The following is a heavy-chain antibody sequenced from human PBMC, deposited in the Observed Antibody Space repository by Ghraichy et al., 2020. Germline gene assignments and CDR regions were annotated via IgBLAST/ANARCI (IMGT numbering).Heavy chain of an antibody. CDR3: ASAIYDSSGYYYGVYAFDI. J-gene: IGHJ3*02. V-gene: IGHV3-23*01. D-gene: IGHD3-22*01. CDR1: GFAFSNFA. Sequence: GGSLRLSCAASGFAFSNFALAWVRQAPGKGLEWVSALGGDGGSIQYGDSVKGRFSISRDNSKNTLFLQMNNLKAEDTAVYYCASAIYDSSGYYYGVYAFDIWGQGTMVTVSS. CDR2: LGGDGGSI.